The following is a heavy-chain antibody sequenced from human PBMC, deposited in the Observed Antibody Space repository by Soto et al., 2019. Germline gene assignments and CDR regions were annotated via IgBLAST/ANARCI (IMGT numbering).Heavy chain of an antibody. CDR3: AKDQGSLEWLPPYYYYYGVDV. V-gene: IGHV3-30*18. J-gene: IGHJ6*02. CDR1: GFTFSSSG. Sequence: GGSLRLSCAASGFTFSSSGMHWVRQAPGKGLEWVAVISYDGSNKYYADSVKGRFTISRDNSKNTLYLQMSSLRGEDTGIYYCAKDQGSLEWLPPYYYYYGVDVCGQGTTVTVSS. CDR2: ISYDGSNK. D-gene: IGHD3-3*01.